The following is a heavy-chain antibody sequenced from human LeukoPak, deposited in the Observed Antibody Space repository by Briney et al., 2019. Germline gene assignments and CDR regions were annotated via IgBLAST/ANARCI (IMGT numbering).Heavy chain of an antibody. V-gene: IGHV4-61*02. CDR1: GGSISSGSYY. CDR2: IYTSGST. J-gene: IGHJ5*02. Sequence: ASETLSLTCTVSGGSISSGSYYWSWIRQPAGKGLEWIGRIYTSGSTNYNPSLKSRVTISVDTSKNQFSLKLSSVTAAGTAVYYCARGGIGVAAAGSDPWGQGTLVTVSS. CDR3: ARGGIGVAAAGSDP. D-gene: IGHD6-13*01.